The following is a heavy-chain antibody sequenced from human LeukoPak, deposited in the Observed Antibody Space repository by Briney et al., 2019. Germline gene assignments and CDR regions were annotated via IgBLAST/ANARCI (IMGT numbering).Heavy chain of an antibody. V-gene: IGHV4-4*07. CDR3: ARDLSVPAAMGDWFDP. CDR2: IYTSGST. J-gene: IGHJ5*02. Sequence: SETLSLTCTVSGGSISSYYWSWIRQPDGKGLEWIGRIYTSGSTNYNPSLKSRVTMSVDTSKNQFSLKLSSVTAADTAVYYCARDLSVPAAMGDWFDPWGQGTLVTVSS. D-gene: IGHD2-2*01. CDR1: GGSISSYY.